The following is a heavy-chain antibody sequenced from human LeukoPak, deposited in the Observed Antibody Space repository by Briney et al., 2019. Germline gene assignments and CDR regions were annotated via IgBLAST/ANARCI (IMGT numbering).Heavy chain of an antibody. CDR2: ISGSGGST. D-gene: IGHD6-19*01. Sequence: HPGGSLRLSCAASGFTFSSYAMSWVRPAPGKGLEWVSAISGSGGSTYYADSVKGRFTISRDNSKNTLYLQMNSLRAEDTAVYYCAKDVWYSSGWGASFLGVFDPWGQGTLVTVSS. CDR1: GFTFSSYA. V-gene: IGHV3-23*01. J-gene: IGHJ5*02. CDR3: AKDVWYSSGWGASFLGVFDP.